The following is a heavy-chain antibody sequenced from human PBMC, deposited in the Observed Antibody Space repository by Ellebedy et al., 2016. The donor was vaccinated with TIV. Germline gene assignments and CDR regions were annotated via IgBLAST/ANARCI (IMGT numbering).Heavy chain of an antibody. V-gene: IGHV3-15*01. J-gene: IGHJ5*02. CDR1: GFTFTNAW. D-gene: IGHD6-19*01. CDR2: IKSQPHGGTA. CDR3: STDRAVAGSYFFDP. Sequence: GESLKISCAASGFTFTNAWMIWLRQTPGKGLEWLGHIKSQPHGGTADYAAPVKGRFTISRDDSKDTLYLQMNSLKPEDTAVYYCSTDRAVAGSYFFDPWGQGALVTVSS.